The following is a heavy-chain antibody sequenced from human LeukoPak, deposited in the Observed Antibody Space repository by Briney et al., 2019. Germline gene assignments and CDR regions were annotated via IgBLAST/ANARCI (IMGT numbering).Heavy chain of an antibody. D-gene: IGHD3-10*01. CDR3: VPDGSGSYIAY. V-gene: IGHV1-69*06. Sequence: GCSVKVSCKASGGTFSSYAISWVRQAPGQGLEWMGGIIPIFGTANYAQKFQGRVTITADKSTSTAYMELSSLRSEDTAVYYCVPDGSGSYIAYWGQGTLVTVSP. J-gene: IGHJ4*02. CDR2: IIPIFGTA. CDR1: GGTFSSYA.